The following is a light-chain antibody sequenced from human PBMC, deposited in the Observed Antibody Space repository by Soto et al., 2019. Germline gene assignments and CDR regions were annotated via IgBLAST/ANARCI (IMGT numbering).Light chain of an antibody. CDR1: SSDVGSYNL. Sequence: QSALTQPASVSGSPGQSITISCTGTSSDVGSYNLVSWYQQHPGKAPKLMIYEGSKRPSGVSNRFSGSKSGNTASLTISGLRAEDGADYYCCPYAVGVVFGGGTKLTAL. J-gene: IGLJ2*01. CDR2: EGS. V-gene: IGLV2-23*01. CDR3: CPYAVGVV.